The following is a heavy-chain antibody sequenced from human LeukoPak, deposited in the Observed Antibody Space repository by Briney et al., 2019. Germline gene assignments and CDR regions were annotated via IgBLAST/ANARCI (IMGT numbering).Heavy chain of an antibody. CDR1: GFTFSGYW. CDR3: ARDIRDGASYYFDY. V-gene: IGHV3-7*01. D-gene: IGHD5-24*01. J-gene: IGHJ4*02. Sequence: PGGSLRLSCAASGFTFSGYWMSWVRQAPGKGLEWVADIKQDGSEKYYVDSVKGRFTISRDNAKNSLYLQMNSLRAEDTAVYSCARDIRDGASYYFDYWGQGTLVTVSS. CDR2: IKQDGSEK.